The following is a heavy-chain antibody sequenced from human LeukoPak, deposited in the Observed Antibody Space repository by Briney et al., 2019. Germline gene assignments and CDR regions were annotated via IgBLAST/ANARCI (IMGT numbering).Heavy chain of an antibody. Sequence: GGSLRLSCAASGFTFSSYAMSWVRQAPGKGLEWVSAISGSGGSTYYADSVKGRFTISRDNSKNTQYLQMNSLRAEDTAVYYCAKWAGKWFGELVGYYFDYWGQGTLVTVSS. CDR1: GFTFSSYA. V-gene: IGHV3-23*01. CDR3: AKWAGKWFGELVGYYFDY. J-gene: IGHJ4*02. CDR2: ISGSGGST. D-gene: IGHD3-10*01.